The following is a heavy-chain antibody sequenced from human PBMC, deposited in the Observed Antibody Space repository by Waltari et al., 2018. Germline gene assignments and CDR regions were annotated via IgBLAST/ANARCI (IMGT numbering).Heavy chain of an antibody. CDR1: VGTFSSSA. CDR2: SSPIFGTA. D-gene: IGHD3-3*01. Sequence: QVQLVQSVAEVTKPGSSVKVSCKASVGTFSSSAISWVRPAPGQGREWMGGSSPIFGTANYAQKCQGRVTSTADESKSTAYMELSSLRSEDTAVDYCARPSGGRITITDALDIWGQGTMVTVSS. J-gene: IGHJ3*02. CDR3: ARPSGGRITITDALDI. V-gene: IGHV1-69*01.